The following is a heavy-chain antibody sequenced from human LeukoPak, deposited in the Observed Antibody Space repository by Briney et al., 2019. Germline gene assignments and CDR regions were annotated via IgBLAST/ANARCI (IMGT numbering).Heavy chain of an antibody. D-gene: IGHD5-12*01. J-gene: IGHJ4*02. V-gene: IGHV4-38-2*02. CDR3: AREDGYSGYDY. CDR2: IYHSGST. Sequence: SETLSLTCTVSGYSISSGYYWGWIRQPPGKGLEWIGSIYHSGSTYYNPSLKSRVTISVDTSKNQFSLNLSSVTAADTAVYYCAREDGYSGYDYWGQGTLVTVSS. CDR1: GYSISSGYY.